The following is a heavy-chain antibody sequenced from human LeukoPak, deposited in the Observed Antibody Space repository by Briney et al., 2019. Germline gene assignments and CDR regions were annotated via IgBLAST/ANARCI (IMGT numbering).Heavy chain of an antibody. V-gene: IGHV3-21*01. CDR3: ARDAGHYYDSSGYYYHADFDY. CDR2: ISSSSSYI. CDR1: GFTFSSYS. D-gene: IGHD3-22*01. J-gene: IGHJ4*02. Sequence: PGGSLRLSCAASGFTFSSYSMTWVRQAPGKGLEWVSSISSSSSYIYYADSVKGRFTISRDNAKNSLYLQMNSLRAEDTAVYYCARDAGHYYDSSGYYYHADFDYWGQGTLVTVSS.